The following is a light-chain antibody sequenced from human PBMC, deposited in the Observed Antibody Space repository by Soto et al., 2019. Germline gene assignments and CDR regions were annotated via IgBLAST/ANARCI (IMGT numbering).Light chain of an antibody. Sequence: DIQMTQSPSSLSASVGDGVTITCRASQSISSYLNWYQQKPGKAPKLLIYAASSLQSGVPSRLSGSGSGTDFTITISSLQPEDFATYYCQQSYTTPRTFGQGTRVEIK. CDR2: AAS. CDR3: QQSYTTPRT. V-gene: IGKV1-39*01. J-gene: IGKJ1*01. CDR1: QSISSY.